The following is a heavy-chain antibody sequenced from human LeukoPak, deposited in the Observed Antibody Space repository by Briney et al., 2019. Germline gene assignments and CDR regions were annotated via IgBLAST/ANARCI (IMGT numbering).Heavy chain of an antibody. CDR1: GFTFNNYV. J-gene: IGHJ6*02. V-gene: IGHV3-23*01. CDR3: AARLPLYGMDV. Sequence: GGSLRLSCAVSGFTFNNYVMGWVRQAPGKGLEWVSSIFGSGSGTHYADSVKGRFAISRDNSKNTVYLQMNSLRVEDAAVYYCAARLPLYGMDVWGQGTTVTVSS. D-gene: IGHD2-21*02. CDR2: IFGSGSGT.